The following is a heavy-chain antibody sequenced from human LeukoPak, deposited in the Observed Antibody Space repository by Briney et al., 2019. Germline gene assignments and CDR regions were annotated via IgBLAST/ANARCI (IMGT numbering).Heavy chain of an antibody. J-gene: IGHJ3*02. CDR1: GFTFSSYA. CDR3: ARERGGYSYGPYAFDI. Sequence: GRSLRLSCAASGFTFSSYAMHWVRQAPGNGLEWVAVISYDGSNKYYADSVKGRFTISRDNSKNTLYLQMNSLRAEDTAVYYCARERGGYSYGPYAFDIWGQGTMVTVSS. CDR2: ISYDGSNK. V-gene: IGHV3-30-3*01. D-gene: IGHD5-18*01.